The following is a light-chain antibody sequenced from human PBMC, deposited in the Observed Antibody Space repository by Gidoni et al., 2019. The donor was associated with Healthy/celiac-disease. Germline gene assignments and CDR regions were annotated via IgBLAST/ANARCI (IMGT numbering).Light chain of an antibody. V-gene: IGKV3-20*01. CDR1: QSVSSSY. CDR3: RQYSRSPKT. Sequence: AFTQPPVTLSLAPGERATFSCRASQSVSSSYLAWYQQKPGKAPRLLIYGESSRATGIPDRFSGSGSGKVFTHTINRLELKGHAVCSCRQYSRSPKTFXQXTKLEIK. J-gene: IGKJ2*01. CDR2: GES.